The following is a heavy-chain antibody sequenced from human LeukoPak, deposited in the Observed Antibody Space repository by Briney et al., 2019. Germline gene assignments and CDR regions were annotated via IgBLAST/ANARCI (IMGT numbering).Heavy chain of an antibody. D-gene: IGHD1-26*01. Sequence: LLGGPLRLSCAGSAFTFSIFGMSWVRQAPGKGLEWVSVISGSGDRTYYADSVKGRFTISRDNSKNTLYLQMNSLRAEDTAVYYCAREVGSFDYWGQGTLVAVSS. CDR1: AFTFSIFG. V-gene: IGHV3-23*01. J-gene: IGHJ4*02. CDR2: ISGSGDRT. CDR3: AREVGSFDY.